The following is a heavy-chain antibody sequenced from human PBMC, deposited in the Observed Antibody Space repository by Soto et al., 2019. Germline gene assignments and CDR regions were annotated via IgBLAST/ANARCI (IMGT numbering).Heavy chain of an antibody. J-gene: IGHJ4*02. V-gene: IGHV5-51*01. D-gene: IGHD6-13*01. CDR3: ARSPRSSPYFDY. CDR1: GYSLTTHW. Sequence: PGESLQISCEGSGYSLTTHWIGWVRQLPGKGLEWMGIIYPGDHETRYSPSFHGKVTISADRSINTAYLQWNSLEASDTAFYFCARSPRSSPYFDYWGQGALVTVSS. CDR2: IYPGDHET.